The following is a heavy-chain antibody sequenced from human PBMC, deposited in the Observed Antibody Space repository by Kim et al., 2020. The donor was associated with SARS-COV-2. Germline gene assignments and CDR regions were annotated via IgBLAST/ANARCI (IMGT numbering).Heavy chain of an antibody. CDR3: ATGYSSGWYIADTVFDY. CDR1: GFTFSSYA. Sequence: GGSLRLSCAASGFTFSSYAMSWVRQAPGKGLEWVSAISGSGGSTYYADSVKGRFTISRDNSKNTLYLQMNSLRAEDTAVYYCATGYSSGWYIADTVFDYWGQGTLVTVSS. D-gene: IGHD6-19*01. J-gene: IGHJ4*02. CDR2: ISGSGGST. V-gene: IGHV3-23*01.